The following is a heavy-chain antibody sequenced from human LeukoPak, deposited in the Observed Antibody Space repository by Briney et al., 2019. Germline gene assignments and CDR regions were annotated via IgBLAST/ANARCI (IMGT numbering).Heavy chain of an antibody. V-gene: IGHV4-38-2*02. CDR3: AKEGTVRWFDP. CDR1: GYSISSGYY. Sequence: SETLSLTCSVSGYSISSGYYWTFIRPPPGKGLEWIGGIYHTGHTFYNPSLKSRVTISVETSKNQFSLKLNSVTAADTAVYYCAKEGTVRWFDPWGQGTLVTVSS. CDR2: IYHTGHT. J-gene: IGHJ5*02. D-gene: IGHD1-14*01.